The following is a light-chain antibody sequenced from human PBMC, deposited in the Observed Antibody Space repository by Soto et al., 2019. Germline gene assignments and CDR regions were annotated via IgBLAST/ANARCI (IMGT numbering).Light chain of an antibody. V-gene: IGKV1-5*03. J-gene: IGKJ1*01. CDR1: QSIDTW. Sequence: DIQMTQSPSTLSASVGDRAIITCRASQSIDTWLAWHQQKPGKAPKLLISKASSLESGVPSRFSGSGSGTEFTLTISSLQPDDFATYYCQQYNSFRAFGQGTKVDIK. CDR3: QQYNSFRA. CDR2: KAS.